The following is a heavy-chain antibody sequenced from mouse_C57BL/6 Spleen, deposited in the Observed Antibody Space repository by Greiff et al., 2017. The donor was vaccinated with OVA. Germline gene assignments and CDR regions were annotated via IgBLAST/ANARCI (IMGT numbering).Heavy chain of an antibody. Sequence: VQLQQSGAELARPGASVKMSCKASGYTFTSYTMHWVNQRPGQGLEWIGYINPSSGYTKYNQKFKDKATLTADKSSSTAYMQLSILTSEDSAVYYCAREGIYYDYAWFAYWGQGTLVTVSA. CDR1: GYTFTSYT. CDR3: AREGIYYDYAWFAY. V-gene: IGHV1-4*01. CDR2: INPSSGYT. J-gene: IGHJ3*01. D-gene: IGHD2-4*01.